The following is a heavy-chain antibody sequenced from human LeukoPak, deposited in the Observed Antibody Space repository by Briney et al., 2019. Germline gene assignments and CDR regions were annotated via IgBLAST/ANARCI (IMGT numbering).Heavy chain of an antibody. Sequence: SETLSLTCTVSGGSVSSGSYYWSWIRQPPGKGPEWIGYIYYSGSTNYNPSLKSRVTISVDTSKNQFSLKLSSVTAADTAVYYCARSTYCSSTSCYRQNNRFDPWGQGTLVTVSS. V-gene: IGHV4-61*01. CDR3: ARSTYCSSTSCYRQNNRFDP. D-gene: IGHD2-2*02. CDR1: GGSVSSGSYY. J-gene: IGHJ5*02. CDR2: IYYSGST.